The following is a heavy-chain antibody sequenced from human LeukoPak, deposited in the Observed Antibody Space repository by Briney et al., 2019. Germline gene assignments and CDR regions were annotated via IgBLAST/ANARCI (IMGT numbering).Heavy chain of an antibody. CDR3: ARVYYDILTGYYYYYYGMDV. D-gene: IGHD3-9*01. Sequence: ASGKGSCKASGYTFTSYDINWVRPATGQGREWMGWMNPNRGNTGYAQKFQGRVTMTRNTSISTAYMELSSLRSEDTAVYYCARVYYDILTGYYYYYYGMDVWGQGTTVTVSS. V-gene: IGHV1-8*01. CDR1: GYTFTSYD. J-gene: IGHJ6*02. CDR2: MNPNRGNT.